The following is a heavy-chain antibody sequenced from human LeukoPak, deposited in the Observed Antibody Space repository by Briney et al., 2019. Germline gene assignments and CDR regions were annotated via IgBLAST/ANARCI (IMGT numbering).Heavy chain of an antibody. Sequence: GASVKVSCKASGGTFNSYAISWVRQAPGQGLEWMGGIIPIFGTANYAQKFQGRVTITADESTSTAYMELSSLRSEDTAVYYCARTTDYYDSSGYHFDYWGQGTLVTVSS. J-gene: IGHJ4*02. CDR3: ARTTDYYDSSGYHFDY. D-gene: IGHD3-22*01. CDR2: IIPIFGTA. CDR1: GGTFNSYA. V-gene: IGHV1-69*13.